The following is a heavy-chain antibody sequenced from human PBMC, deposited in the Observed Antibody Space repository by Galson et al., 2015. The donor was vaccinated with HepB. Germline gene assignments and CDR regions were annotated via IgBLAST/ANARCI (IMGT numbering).Heavy chain of an antibody. V-gene: IGHV7-4-1*02. CDR1: GYTFTSYA. CDR3: ARDLGIAAADDAFDI. Sequence: SVKVSCKASGYTFTSYAMNWVRQAPGQGLEWMGWINTNTGNPTYAQGFTGRFVFSLDTSVSTAYLQISSLKAEDTVVYYCARDLGIAAADDAFDIWGQGTMVTVSS. J-gene: IGHJ3*02. D-gene: IGHD6-13*01. CDR2: INTNTGNP.